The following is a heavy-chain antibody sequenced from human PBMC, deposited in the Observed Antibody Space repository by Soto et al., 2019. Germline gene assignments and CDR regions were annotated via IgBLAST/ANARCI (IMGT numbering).Heavy chain of an antibody. CDR2: ISYGGGTT. V-gene: IGHV3-23*01. J-gene: IGHJ5*01. D-gene: IGHD3-10*01. Sequence: GGSLRLSCAASEFTFSNYAMSWVRQAPGKGLEWVSAISYGGGTTDYADSVKGRFTISSDNSKNTLYLQMSSLRAEDTAIYYCAKERGRASFHYNSFDCWGEGTLVTVSS. CDR1: EFTFSNYA. CDR3: AKERGRASFHYNSFDC.